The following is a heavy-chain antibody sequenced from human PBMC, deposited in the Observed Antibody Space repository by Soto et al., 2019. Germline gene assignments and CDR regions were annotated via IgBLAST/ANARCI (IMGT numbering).Heavy chain of an antibody. CDR1: GYTFTSYY. V-gene: IGHV1-46*01. D-gene: IGHD3-3*01. CDR2: INPSGGST. CDR3: ARYSTMEWLLDYYYGMDV. Sequence: ASVKVSCKASGYTFTSYYMHWVRQAPGQGLEWMGIINPSGGSTSYAQKFQGRVTMTRDTSTSTVYMELSSLRSEDTAVYYCARYSTMEWLLDYYYGMDVWGQGTTVTVSS. J-gene: IGHJ6*02.